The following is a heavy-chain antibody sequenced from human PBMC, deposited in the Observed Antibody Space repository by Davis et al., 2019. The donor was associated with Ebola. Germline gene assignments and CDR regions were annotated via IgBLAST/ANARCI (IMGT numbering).Heavy chain of an antibody. D-gene: IGHD6-19*01. V-gene: IGHV1-24*01. J-gene: IGHJ4*02. Sequence: ASVKVSCKVSGYTLTELSMHWVRQAPGKGLEWMGGFDPEDGETIYAQKFQGRVTMTEDTSTDTVYMELSSLRSEDTAVYYCATDLGIAVAGTPPFGYWGQGTLVTVSS. CDR1: GYTLTELS. CDR2: FDPEDGET. CDR3: ATDLGIAVAGTPPFGY.